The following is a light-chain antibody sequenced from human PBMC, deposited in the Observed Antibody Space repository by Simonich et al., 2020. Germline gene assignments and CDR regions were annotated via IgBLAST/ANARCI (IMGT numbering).Light chain of an antibody. J-gene: IGKJ1*01. CDR3: MQGIHLPWT. Sequence: TKPHLSLSVTPEQPASISSTSSQSLLHSAGKTYLYWYLQKPGKSPQFLIYEVSSRFSGVPDRFSGSGSGTDFTLKISRVEAEDVGVYYCMQGIHLPWTFGQGTKVEIK. V-gene: IGKV2-29*02. CDR2: EVS. CDR1: QSLLHSAGKTY.